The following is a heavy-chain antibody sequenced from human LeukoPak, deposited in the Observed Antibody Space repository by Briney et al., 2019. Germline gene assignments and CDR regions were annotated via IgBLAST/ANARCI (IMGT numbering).Heavy chain of an antibody. CDR3: AAFAAGG. D-gene: IGHD2-15*01. Sequence: GGSLRLSCAASGFTFSSAWMSWVRQAPGKGLEWVGRIKSKTDGGTAGYAAPVKGRITISRDDSNNTLDLQMNSLETEDTAVYYCAAFAAGGWGQGTLVTVSS. CDR2: IKSKTDGGTA. V-gene: IGHV3-15*01. CDR1: GFTFSSAW. J-gene: IGHJ4*02.